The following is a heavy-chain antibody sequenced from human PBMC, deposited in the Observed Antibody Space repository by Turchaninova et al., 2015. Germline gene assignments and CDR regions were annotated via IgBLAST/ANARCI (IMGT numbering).Heavy chain of an antibody. Sequence: QITLKESGPTLVKPTQALPSSATFPELSLRTSDVGVSWIRQPPEQALELLALIYWDDNKRYSPSLKTRLTITKDTSGNQVVLTMANVDPADTATYYCAHARCNAWYYFADWGQGTLVTVSS. CDR3: AHARCNAWYYFAD. CDR2: IYWDDNK. J-gene: IGHJ4*02. D-gene: IGHD6-19*01. CDR1: ELSLRTSDVG. V-gene: IGHV2-5*02.